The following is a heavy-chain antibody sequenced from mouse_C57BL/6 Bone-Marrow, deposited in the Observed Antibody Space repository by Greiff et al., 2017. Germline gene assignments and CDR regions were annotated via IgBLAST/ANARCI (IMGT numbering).Heavy chain of an antibody. J-gene: IGHJ4*01. V-gene: IGHV1-82*01. CDR3: ASSAQDAMDY. D-gene: IGHD3-1*01. Sequence: VQLQQSGPELVKPGASVKISCKASGYAFSSSWMNWVKQRPGKGLEWIGRIYPGDGDTNYNGKFKGKATLTADKSSSTAYMQLSSLTSEDSAVYFCASSAQDAMDYWGQGTSVTVPS. CDR2: IYPGDGDT. CDR1: GYAFSSSW.